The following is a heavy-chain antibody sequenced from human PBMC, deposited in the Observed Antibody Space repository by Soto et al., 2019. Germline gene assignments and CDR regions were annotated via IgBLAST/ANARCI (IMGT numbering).Heavy chain of an antibody. V-gene: IGHV3-48*03. Sequence: PGGSLRLSCAASGFTFSSYEMNWVRQAPGKGLEWVSYISSSGSTIYYADSVKGRFTISRDNAKNPLYLQMNSLRAEDTAVYYCARDLARGSFGEWLPSGYFDYWGQGTLVTVSS. CDR2: ISSSGSTI. CDR1: GFTFSSYE. D-gene: IGHD3-3*01. CDR3: ARDLARGSFGEWLPSGYFDY. J-gene: IGHJ4*02.